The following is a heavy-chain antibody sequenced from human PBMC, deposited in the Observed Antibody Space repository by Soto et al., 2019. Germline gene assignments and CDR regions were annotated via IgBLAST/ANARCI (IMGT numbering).Heavy chain of an antibody. CDR3: ARVSVNQLVRSYYYGMDV. V-gene: IGHV1-18*01. D-gene: IGHD6-6*01. Sequence: ASVNVSCKASGYTFTIYGISWVLQAPGQGLEWMGWISAYNGNTNYAQKLQGRVTMTTDTSTSTAYMELRSLRSDDTAVYYCARVSVNQLVRSYYYGMDVWGQGTTVTVSS. J-gene: IGHJ6*02. CDR1: GYTFTIYG. CDR2: ISAYNGNT.